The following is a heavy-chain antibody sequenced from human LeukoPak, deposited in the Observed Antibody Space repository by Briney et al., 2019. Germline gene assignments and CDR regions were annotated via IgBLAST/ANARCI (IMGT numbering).Heavy chain of an antibody. J-gene: IGHJ3*02. D-gene: IGHD3-22*01. V-gene: IGHV1-18*01. CDR3: ARDQGSSGIDAFDI. CDR1: GYTFTSYG. CDR2: ISAYNGNT. Sequence: ASVKVSCKASGYTFTSYGVNWVRQAPGQGLEWMGWISAYNGNTNYAQKLQGRVTMTTDTSTSTAYMELRSLRSDDTAVYYCARDQGSSGIDAFDIWGQGTMVTVSS.